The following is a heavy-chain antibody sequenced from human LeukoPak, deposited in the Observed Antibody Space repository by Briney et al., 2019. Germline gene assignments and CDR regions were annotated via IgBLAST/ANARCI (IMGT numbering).Heavy chain of an antibody. CDR1: GGTFSSYA. Sequence: ASVKVSCKASGGTFSSYAISWVRQAPGQGLEWMGWISAYNGNTNYAQKYQGRVTMTTDTSTSTAYMELRSLRSDDTAVYYCARPLYSSSWYPGYWGQGTLVTVSS. D-gene: IGHD6-13*01. J-gene: IGHJ4*02. CDR3: ARPLYSSSWYPGY. V-gene: IGHV1-18*01. CDR2: ISAYNGNT.